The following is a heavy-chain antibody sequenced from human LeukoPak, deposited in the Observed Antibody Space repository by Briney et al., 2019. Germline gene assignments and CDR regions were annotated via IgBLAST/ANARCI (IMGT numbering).Heavy chain of an antibody. Sequence: GGSLRLSCAASGFIFSSCEVMGLREARGRGLVGVSYMICGGNNILYADSVKGRFTISRDNAQNSLYLQMNALRAGDTAVYYCARDGGPITLHYALDTWGQGTMVRVSS. J-gene: IGHJ3*02. V-gene: IGHV3-48*03. CDR3: ARDGGPITLHYALDT. CDR2: MICGGNNI. D-gene: IGHD1-14*01. CDR1: GFIFSSCE.